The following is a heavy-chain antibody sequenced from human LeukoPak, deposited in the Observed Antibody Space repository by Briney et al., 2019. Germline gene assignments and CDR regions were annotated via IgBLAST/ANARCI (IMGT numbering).Heavy chain of an antibody. CDR1: GGTSRSGDNF. J-gene: IGHJ4*02. CDR3: ARENNDYGGKKAFDY. D-gene: IGHD4-23*01. V-gene: IGHV4-30-4*01. CDR2: IHYSGNT. Sequence: PAWTLALTCAASGGTSRSGDNFWSWIGQAPGKDLEWIGHIHYSGNTYYNPSLKSRVSISVDTSKNQFSLKLSSVTAADTAVYYCARENNDYGGKKAFDYWGQGTLVTVSS.